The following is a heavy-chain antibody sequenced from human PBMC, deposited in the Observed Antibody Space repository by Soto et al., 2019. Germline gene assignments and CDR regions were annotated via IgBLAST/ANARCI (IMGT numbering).Heavy chain of an antibody. CDR3: AKRGGGVVPSWGGDYYYGMDF. V-gene: IGHV3-30*18. J-gene: IGHJ6*02. D-gene: IGHD2-2*01. CDR2: ISYDGSKK. CDR1: GFTFSSYG. Sequence: QVQLVESGGGVVQPGRSLRLSCAASGFTFSSYGMHWVRQAPGQGLEWVAVISYDGSKKKYADSVKGRFTISRDNSKNTLYLQMNSLRAEDTAGYYCAKRGGGVVPSWGGDYYYGMDFWGQGTTVTVSS.